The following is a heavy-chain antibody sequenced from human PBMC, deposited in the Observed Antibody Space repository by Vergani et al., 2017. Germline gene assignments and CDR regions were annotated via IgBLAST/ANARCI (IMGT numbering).Heavy chain of an antibody. CDR2: ISWDGGST. J-gene: IGHJ6*02. D-gene: IGHD2-15*01. CDR1: GFTFDDYA. V-gene: IGHV3-43D*03. CDR3: AKEMRGWSGGSGYSYYYGMDV. Sequence: EVQLVESGGVVVQPGGSLRLSFAASGFTFDDYAMHWVRQAPGKGLEWVYLISWDGGSTYYADSVKGRFTISRDNSKNSLYLQMNSLRAEDTALYYCAKEMRGWSGGSGYSYYYGMDVWGQGTTVTVSS.